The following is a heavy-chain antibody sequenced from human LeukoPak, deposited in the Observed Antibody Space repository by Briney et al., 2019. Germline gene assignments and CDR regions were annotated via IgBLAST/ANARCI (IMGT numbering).Heavy chain of an antibody. CDR3: AREDGSSWKYYYYYMDV. CDR2: IHSSSST. J-gene: IGHJ6*03. Sequence: ESSETLSLTCTVSGGSVSSSYWSWIRQPAGMRLEWIGRIHSSSSTNYNPSLKSRVTMSLDTSKNQFSLRLSSVTAADTAVYYCAREDGSSWKYYYYYMDVWGKGTTVTVSS. V-gene: IGHV4-4*07. D-gene: IGHD6-13*01. CDR1: GGSVSSSY.